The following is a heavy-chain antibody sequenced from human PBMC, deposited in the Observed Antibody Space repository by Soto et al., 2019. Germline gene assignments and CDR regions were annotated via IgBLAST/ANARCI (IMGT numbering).Heavy chain of an antibody. CDR1: GGTFSSYA. V-gene: IGHV1-69*12. CDR3: ARHVPAAGYYYGRDV. D-gene: IGHD2-2*01. Sequence: QVQLVQSGAEVKKPGSSVKVSCKAYGGTFSSYAISWVRQAPGQGLEWMGGIIPIFGTANYAQKFQGRVKITVDESTSTAYMELSSLRSEDTAVYYCARHVPAAGYYYGRDVWGQGTTVTVSS. J-gene: IGHJ6*02. CDR2: IIPIFGTA.